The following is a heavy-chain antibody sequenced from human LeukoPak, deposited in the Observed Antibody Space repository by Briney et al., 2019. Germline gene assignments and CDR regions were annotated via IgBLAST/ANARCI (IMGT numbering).Heavy chain of an antibody. J-gene: IGHJ4*02. V-gene: IGHV4-61*02. CDR3: ARGLSFYSGSPRPYFDY. CDR1: GGSISSGSYS. D-gene: IGHD1-26*01. CDR2: IYTSGST. Sequence: SQTLSLTCTVSGGSISSGSYSWSWIRQPAGKGLEWIGRIYTSGSTNYNPSLKSRVTISVDTSKNQFSLKLSSVTAADTAVYFCARGLSFYSGSPRPYFDYWGQGTLVIVSS.